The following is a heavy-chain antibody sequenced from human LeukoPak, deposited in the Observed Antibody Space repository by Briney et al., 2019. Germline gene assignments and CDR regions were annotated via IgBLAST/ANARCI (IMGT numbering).Heavy chain of an antibody. CDR2: INHSGST. V-gene: IGHV4-34*01. J-gene: IGHJ4*02. CDR1: GGSFSGYY. D-gene: IGHD3-3*01. Sequence: SETLSLTCAAYGGSFSGYYWSWIRQPPGKGLEWIGEINHSGSTNYNPSLKSRVTISVDTSKNQFSLNLSPVTAAATAVYYCARGFWSGYWGIDYWGQGTLVTVSS. CDR3: ARGFWSGYWGIDY.